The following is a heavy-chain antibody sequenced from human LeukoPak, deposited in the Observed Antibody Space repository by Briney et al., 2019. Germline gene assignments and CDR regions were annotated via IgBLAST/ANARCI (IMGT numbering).Heavy chain of an antibody. CDR3: ARGPVTTGFDP. CDR2: IYSGGST. CDR1: GFTVSSNY. J-gene: IGHJ5*02. Sequence: GGSLRLSCVASGFTVSSNYMSWVRQAPGKGLEWVSVIYSGGSTYYADSVKGRFTISRDNSKNTLYLQMNSLRAEDTAVYYCARGPVTTGFDPWGQGALVIVPS. V-gene: IGHV3-53*01. D-gene: IGHD4-17*01.